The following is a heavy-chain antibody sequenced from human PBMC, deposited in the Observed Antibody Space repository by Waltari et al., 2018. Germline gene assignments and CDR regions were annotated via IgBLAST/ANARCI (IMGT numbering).Heavy chain of an antibody. J-gene: IGHJ4*02. D-gene: IGHD6-13*01. Sequence: VQVVDPGGGLVQPGGSLALSCAALCLSFSRSLWAFVLVGWWTRVRQAQGKGLEGWAKIKTDGSETYYVDSVKGRFTISRDNTKNSLYLQMSSLRAEDTAVYYCAIGGVETSWYWRYWGQGTLVTVSS. CDR3: AIGGVETSWYWRY. V-gene: IGHV3-7*01. CDR1: CLSFSRSLWAFVLVGW. CDR2: IKTDGSET.